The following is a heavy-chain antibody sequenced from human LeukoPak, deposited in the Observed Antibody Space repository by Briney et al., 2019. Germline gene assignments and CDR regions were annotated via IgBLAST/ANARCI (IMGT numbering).Heavy chain of an antibody. CDR2: ISYSGGT. Sequence: SETLSLTCTVSGGSITRYYWSWIRRPPGKGLEWIGYISYSGGTDYNPSLKGRLTISMDTSKSQFSLKLSSVTAADSATYYCARPYDTSGYFYTVDVWGQGTMVTVAA. J-gene: IGHJ3*01. CDR3: ARPYDTSGYFYTVDV. CDR1: GGSITRYY. D-gene: IGHD3-22*01. V-gene: IGHV4-59*08.